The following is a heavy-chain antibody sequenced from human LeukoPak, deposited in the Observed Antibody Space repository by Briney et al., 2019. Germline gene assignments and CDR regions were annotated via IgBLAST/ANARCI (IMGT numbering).Heavy chain of an antibody. J-gene: IGHJ1*01. Sequence: KSSETLSLTCTVSGGSISSSSYYWGWIRQPPGKGLEWIGSIYYSGSTYYNPSLKNRVTISVDTSKNQFSLKLSSVTAADTAVYYCAREGFYDSSGYYLEYFQHWGQGTLVTVSS. CDR2: IYYSGST. CDR3: AREGFYDSSGYYLEYFQH. V-gene: IGHV4-39*07. D-gene: IGHD3-22*01. CDR1: GGSISSSSYY.